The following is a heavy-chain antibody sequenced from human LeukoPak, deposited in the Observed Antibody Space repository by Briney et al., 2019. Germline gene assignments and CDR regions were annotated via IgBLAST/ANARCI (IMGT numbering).Heavy chain of an antibody. CDR2: INHSGST. CDR3: AILAFDY. Sequence: NSSETLSLTCAVYGGSFSGYYWSWIRQPPGKGLEWIGEINHSGSTNYNPSLKSRVTISVDTSQNQFSLKLTSLTAADTAVYYCAILAFDYWGQGTLVTVSS. CDR1: GGSFSGYY. V-gene: IGHV4-34*01. J-gene: IGHJ4*02.